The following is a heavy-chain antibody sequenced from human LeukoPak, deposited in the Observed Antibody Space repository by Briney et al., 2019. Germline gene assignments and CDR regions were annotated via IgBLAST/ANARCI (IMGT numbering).Heavy chain of an antibody. Sequence: SETLSLTCTVSGGSISSYYWSWIRQPAGKGLEWIGRISSSGSTNYNPSLKSRVTISVDTSKNQFSLRLSSVTAADTAVYFCARGPYSYDSSGAFDIWGQGTMVTVSS. D-gene: IGHD3-22*01. J-gene: IGHJ3*02. CDR1: GGSISSYY. CDR2: ISSSGST. V-gene: IGHV4-4*07. CDR3: ARGPYSYDSSGAFDI.